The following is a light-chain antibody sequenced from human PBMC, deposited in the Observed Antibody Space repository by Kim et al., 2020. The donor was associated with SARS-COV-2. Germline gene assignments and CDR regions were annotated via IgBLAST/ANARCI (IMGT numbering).Light chain of an antibody. V-gene: IGKV3-20*01. J-gene: IGKJ5*01. Sequence: SPGETATPSCRTSQSVSSSYLAWYQQKPGQAPRLLIYGASSRATGIPDRFSGSGSGTYFTLSIRRLEPEDFAVYYCQQYATSPITFGQGTRLEIK. CDR3: QQYATSPIT. CDR2: GAS. CDR1: QSVSSSY.